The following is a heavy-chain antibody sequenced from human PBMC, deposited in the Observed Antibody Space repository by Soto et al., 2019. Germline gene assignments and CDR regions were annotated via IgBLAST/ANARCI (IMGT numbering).Heavy chain of an antibody. J-gene: IGHJ4*02. D-gene: IGHD3-9*01. CDR3: ARHPGYYDILTGYTTYYFDY. CDR2: IYYSGST. CDR1: GGSISSYY. Sequence: PSETLSLTCTVSGGSISSYYWSWIRQPPGKGLEWIGYIYYSGSTNYNPSLKSRVTISVDTSKNQFSLKLSSVTAADTAVYYCARHPGYYDILTGYTTYYFDYWGQGILVTVS. V-gene: IGHV4-59*08.